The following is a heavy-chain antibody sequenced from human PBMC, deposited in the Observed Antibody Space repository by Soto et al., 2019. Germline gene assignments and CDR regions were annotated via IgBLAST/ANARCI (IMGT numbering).Heavy chain of an antibody. Sequence: QVHLVQSGAEVKSPGASVKVSCKASGDIFSAYYLYWVRHAPGQGLEWMGWLAPNTGRTNYAPKFNGRVTMTTDTSISTAYMELSRLTSDDSAVYYCGRDGVQIVSPDLGHWLAPWGQGTLVTVSS. D-gene: IGHD1-26*01. J-gene: IGHJ5*02. CDR3: GRDGVQIVSPDLGHWLAP. CDR2: LAPNTGRT. V-gene: IGHV1-2*02. CDR1: GDIFSAYY.